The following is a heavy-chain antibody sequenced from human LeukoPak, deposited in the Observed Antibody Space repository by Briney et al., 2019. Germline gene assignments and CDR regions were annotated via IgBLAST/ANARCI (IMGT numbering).Heavy chain of an antibody. CDR2: ISSSGSTI. CDR3: GTGTTNYYYMDV. CDR1: GFTFSDYY. J-gene: IGHJ6*03. Sequence: PGGSLRLSCAASGFTFSDYYMSWIRQAPGKGLEWVSYISSSGSTIYYADSVKGRFTISRDNAKNSLYLQMNSLRAEDTAVYHCGTGTTNYYYMDVWGKGTTVTVSS. V-gene: IGHV3-11*04. D-gene: IGHD1-7*01.